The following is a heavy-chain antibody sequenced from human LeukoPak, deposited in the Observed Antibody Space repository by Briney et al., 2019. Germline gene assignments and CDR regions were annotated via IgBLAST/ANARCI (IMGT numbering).Heavy chain of an antibody. Sequence: SSETLSLTCTVSGGSISSGDYYWSWIRQSPGKGLEWIGYSYYSGTTYYNPSLESRVTISVDTSKNQFSLKLSSVTAADTAVYYCARGSPGSSWYTPLWFDPWGQGTLVTVSS. D-gene: IGHD6-13*01. V-gene: IGHV4-30-4*01. CDR1: GGSISSGDYY. CDR3: ARGSPGSSWYTPLWFDP. CDR2: SYYSGTT. J-gene: IGHJ5*02.